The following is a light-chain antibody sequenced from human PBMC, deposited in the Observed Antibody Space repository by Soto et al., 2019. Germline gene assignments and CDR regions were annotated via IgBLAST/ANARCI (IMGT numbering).Light chain of an antibody. J-gene: IGLJ3*02. CDR1: RSDVGSYDL. V-gene: IGLV2-23*03. CDR3: CSYTGSLIFE. Sequence: QSALTQPASVSGSPGQSITISCFGIRSDVGSYDLVSWYQQHPGKAPKLVMYEGNKRPSGVSSRFSGSKSGNTASLTISGLQAEDEADYYCCSYTGSLIFEFGGGTKLTVL. CDR2: EGN.